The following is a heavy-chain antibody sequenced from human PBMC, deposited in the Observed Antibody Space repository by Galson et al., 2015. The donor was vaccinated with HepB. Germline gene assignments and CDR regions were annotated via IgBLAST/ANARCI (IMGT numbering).Heavy chain of an antibody. D-gene: IGHD2/OR15-2a*01. V-gene: IGHV3-23*01. CDR3: AKSPPGLLWGFDY. Sequence: SLRLSCAASGFTFNYYDMSWVRQAPGKGLEWVSAISRSGGSTYYADSVKGRFTISRDNSKNTLFLQMNSLRAEDTAVYYCAKSPPGLLWGFDYWGQETLVTVSS. J-gene: IGHJ4*02. CDR1: GFTFNYYD. CDR2: ISRSGGST.